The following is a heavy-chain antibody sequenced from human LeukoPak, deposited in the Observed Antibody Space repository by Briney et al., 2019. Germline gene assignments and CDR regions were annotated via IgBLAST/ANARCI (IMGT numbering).Heavy chain of an antibody. Sequence: PTASVKVSCKASGGTFSSYAISWVRQAPGQGLEWMGGIIPIFGTANYAQKFQGRVTITADESTSTAYMELSSLRSEDTAVYYCAREVVVVPAALPSYYYYGMDVWGQGTTVTVSS. CDR1: GGTFSSYA. CDR2: IIPIFGTA. CDR3: AREVVVVPAALPSYYYYGMDV. D-gene: IGHD2-2*01. J-gene: IGHJ6*02. V-gene: IGHV1-69*13.